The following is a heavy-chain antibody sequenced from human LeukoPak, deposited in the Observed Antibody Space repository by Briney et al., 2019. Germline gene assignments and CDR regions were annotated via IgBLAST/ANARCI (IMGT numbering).Heavy chain of an antibody. V-gene: IGHV3-30*04. CDR2: ISYHGSNK. CDR1: GFTFSNYA. CDR3: AREQVTMIVVANWFDP. J-gene: IGHJ5*02. Sequence: GGSLRLACAASGFTFSNYAMHWVRQAPGKGQEWVAVISYHGSNKYYADSVKGRFTISRDNSKNTLYLQMNSLRAEDTAVYYCAREQVTMIVVANWFDPWGQGTLVTVSS. D-gene: IGHD3-22*01.